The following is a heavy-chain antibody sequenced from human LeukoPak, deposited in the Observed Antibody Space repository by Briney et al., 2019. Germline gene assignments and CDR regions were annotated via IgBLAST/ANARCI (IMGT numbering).Heavy chain of an antibody. Sequence: PGGSLRLSCAASGFTFSSCAIHWVRQAPGKGLEWVAVISYDGSDKYYADSVKGRFTISRDNAENSLYLLLNSLRVEDTAVYYCARGSTLGSCTSSSCHNWFDPWGQGTLVTVSS. D-gene: IGHD2-2*01. J-gene: IGHJ5*02. CDR3: ARGSTLGSCTSSSCHNWFDP. V-gene: IGHV3-30*04. CDR2: ISYDGSDK. CDR1: GFTFSSCA.